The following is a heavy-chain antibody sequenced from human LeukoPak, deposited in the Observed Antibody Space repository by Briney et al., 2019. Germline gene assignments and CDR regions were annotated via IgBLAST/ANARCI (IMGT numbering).Heavy chain of an antibody. V-gene: IGHV3-23*01. D-gene: IGHD3-22*01. J-gene: IGHJ6*03. CDR2: IGGSDGMT. Sequence: GGSLRLSCAASGFTFTTYAMSWGRQAPGKGLESFSLIGGSDGMTRYADSVNGRFTISRDNSKNTLYLEMNSLRAEDTAVYYCAKDSSSYDWGYMDVWGKGTTVTISS. CDR3: AKDSSSYDWGYMDV. CDR1: GFTFTTYA.